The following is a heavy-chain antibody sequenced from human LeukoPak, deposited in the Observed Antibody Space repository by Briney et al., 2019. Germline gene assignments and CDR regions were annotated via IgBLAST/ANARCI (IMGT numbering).Heavy chain of an antibody. CDR2: INPSGGST. D-gene: IGHD4-17*01. V-gene: IGHV1-46*01. J-gene: IGHJ4*02. CDR1: GYTFTSYY. CDR3: AREGGDYAGGRGDY. Sequence: ASVKVSCKASGYTFTSYYMHWVRQAPGQGLEWMGIINPSGGSTSYAQKFQGRVTMTRDTSTSTAYMELRSLRSDDTAVYYCAREGGDYAGGRGDYWGQGTLVTVSS.